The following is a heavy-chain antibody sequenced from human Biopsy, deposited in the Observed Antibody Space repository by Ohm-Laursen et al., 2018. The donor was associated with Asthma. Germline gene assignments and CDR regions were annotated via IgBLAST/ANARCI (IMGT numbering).Heavy chain of an antibody. Sequence: ASVKVSCKASGYPFTDYYVHWVRQAPGQGLEWMGRIDPNRGGTNYAQKFLGRVTMTRDTSVNTAFMVLSRLRSDDTAVYYCARIKIRIGAGTDRYFDLWGRGILVTVSS. V-gene: IGHV1-2*06. CDR1: GYPFTDYY. D-gene: IGHD3-16*01. CDR3: ARIKIRIGAGTDRYFDL. J-gene: IGHJ2*01. CDR2: IDPNRGGT.